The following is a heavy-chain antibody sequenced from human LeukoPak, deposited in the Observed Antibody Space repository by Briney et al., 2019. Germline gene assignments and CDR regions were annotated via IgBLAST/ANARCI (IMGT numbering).Heavy chain of an antibody. D-gene: IGHD4-23*01. Sequence: TPSQTLSLTCTVSGGSISSGSYYWSWIRQPAGKGLEWIGRIYTSGSTNYNPSLKSRVTMSVDTSKNQFSLKLSSVTAADTAVYYCARYGGNSGFDYWGQGTLVTVSS. CDR1: GGSISSGSYY. V-gene: IGHV4-61*02. J-gene: IGHJ4*02. CDR3: ARYGGNSGFDY. CDR2: IYTSGST.